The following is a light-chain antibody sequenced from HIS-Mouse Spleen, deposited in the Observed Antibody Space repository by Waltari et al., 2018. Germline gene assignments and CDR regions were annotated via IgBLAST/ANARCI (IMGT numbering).Light chain of an antibody. V-gene: IGLV2-8*01. CDR1: SSDVGGDNY. CDR3: SSYAGSNNYV. Sequence: QSALTQPPSASGSPGQSVTISCTGTSSDVGGDNYVPWYQQHPGKPPKLMIYEVSKRPSGVPDRFSGSKSGNTASLTVSGLQAEDEADYYCSSYAGSNNYVFGTGTKVTVL. J-gene: IGLJ1*01. CDR2: EVS.